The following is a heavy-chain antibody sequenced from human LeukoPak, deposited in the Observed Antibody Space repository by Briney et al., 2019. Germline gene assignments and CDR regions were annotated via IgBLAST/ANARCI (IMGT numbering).Heavy chain of an antibody. Sequence: GGSLRLSCAASGFTFDDYGMSWVRQAPGKGPEWVSGINWNGGSTGYADSVKGRFTISRDNAKNSLYLQMNSLRAEDTALYYCASSSSWYSFDYWGQGTLVTVSS. CDR2: INWNGGST. CDR3: ASSSSWYSFDY. V-gene: IGHV3-20*04. D-gene: IGHD6-13*01. CDR1: GFTFDDYG. J-gene: IGHJ4*02.